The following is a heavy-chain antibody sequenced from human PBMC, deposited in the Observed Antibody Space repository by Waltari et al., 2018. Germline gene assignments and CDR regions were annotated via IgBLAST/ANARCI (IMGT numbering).Heavy chain of an antibody. CDR1: GFTFSSYA. CDR2: ISGSGGST. V-gene: IGHV3-23*04. CDR3: HYDSSGYTFRWFDP. J-gene: IGHJ5*02. D-gene: IGHD3-22*01. Sequence: EVQLVESGGGLVQPGGSLRLSCAASGFTFSSYAMSWVRQAPGKGLEWVSAISGSGGSTYYADSVKGRFTISRENSKKTLYLQMNSLRAEDTAVDYCHYDSSGYTFRWFDPWGQGTLVTVSS.